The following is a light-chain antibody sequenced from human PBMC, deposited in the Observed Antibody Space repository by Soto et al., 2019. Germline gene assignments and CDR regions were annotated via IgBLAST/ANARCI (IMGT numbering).Light chain of an antibody. CDR1: QSVSSN. Sequence: EIVLTQSPGTLSLSPGERATLSYRASQSVSSNLAWYQQKPGQAPRLLIYGASIRATGIPDRFSGSGSGTDFTLTISRLEPEDFAVYYCQQYGTSLPFGQGTKVEIK. J-gene: IGKJ1*01. CDR2: GAS. CDR3: QQYGTSLP. V-gene: IGKV3-20*01.